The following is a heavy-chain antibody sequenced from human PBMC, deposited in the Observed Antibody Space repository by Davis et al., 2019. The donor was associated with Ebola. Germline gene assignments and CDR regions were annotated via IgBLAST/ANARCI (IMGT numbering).Heavy chain of an antibody. CDR2: INANTGGT. V-gene: IGHV1-2*04. CDR3: ARDGDPYCLRGVCYEY. Sequence: AASVKVSCKASGYSFTGYYLHWLRLAAGQGLEWMGWINANTGGTRYAQKFQGWVTLTRDTSISTAYMELYRLRSDDTAVYYCARDGDPYCLRGVCYEYWGQGTLVTVSS. D-gene: IGHD2-8*02. CDR1: GYSFTGYY. J-gene: IGHJ4*02.